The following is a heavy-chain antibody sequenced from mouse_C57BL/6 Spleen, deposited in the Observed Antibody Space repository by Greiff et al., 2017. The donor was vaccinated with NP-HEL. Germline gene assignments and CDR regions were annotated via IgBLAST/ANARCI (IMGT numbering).Heavy chain of an antibody. CDR3: TRVPYGSSYDYAMDY. J-gene: IGHJ4*01. V-gene: IGHV5-9-1*02. CDR1: GFTFSSYA. CDR2: ISSGGDYI. D-gene: IGHD1-1*01. Sequence: EVQRVESGEGLVKPGGSLQLSCAASGFTFSSYAMSWVRQTPEKRLEWVAYISSGGDYIYYADTVKGRFTISRDNARNTLYLQMSSLKSEDTAMYYCTRVPYGSSYDYAMDYWGQGTSVTVSS.